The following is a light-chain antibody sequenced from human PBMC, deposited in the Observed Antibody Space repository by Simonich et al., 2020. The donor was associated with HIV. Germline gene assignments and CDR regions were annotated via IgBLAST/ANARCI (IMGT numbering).Light chain of an antibody. J-gene: IGKJ1*01. CDR1: QSVNSN. V-gene: IGKV3-15*01. CDR3: QQCNNWPWT. CDR2: GAS. Sequence: EIVMTQSPATLSVSPGERATLSCRASQSVNSNLAWDQQRPGQAPRLLIYGASTRATGIPARFSGSGSGTEFTLTINSLQSEDFAVYYCQQCNNWPWTFGRGTKVEIK.